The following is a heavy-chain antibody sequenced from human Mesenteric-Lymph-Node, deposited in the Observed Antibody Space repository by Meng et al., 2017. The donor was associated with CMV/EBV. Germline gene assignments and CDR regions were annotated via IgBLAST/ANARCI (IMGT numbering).Heavy chain of an antibody. CDR3: AKDRRSEYSYYFPYYYGMDV. CDR2: IRYDGSGK. D-gene: IGHD3-10*01. Sequence: GESLKISCAASGFTFSSYDMHWVRQAPGKGLEWVAFIRYDGSGKYYADSVKGRFTISRDNSKNTLFLQMSSLKSEESAVYYCAKDRRSEYSYYFPYYYGMDVWGQGTTVTVSS. V-gene: IGHV3-30*02. CDR1: GFTFSSYD. J-gene: IGHJ6*02.